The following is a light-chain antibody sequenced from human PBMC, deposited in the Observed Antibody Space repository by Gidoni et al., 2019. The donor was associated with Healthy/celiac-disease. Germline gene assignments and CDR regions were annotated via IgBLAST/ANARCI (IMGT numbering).Light chain of an antibody. V-gene: IGKV4-1*01. J-gene: IGKJ3*01. CDR3: QQYYSTPFT. Sequence: EIVMTQAPDSLAVSLGERATINCKSSQSVLYSSNNKNYLAWYQQKPGQPPKLLIYWASTRESGVPDLFSGSGSGTDFTLTISSLQAEDVAVYYCQQYYSTPFTFGPGTKVDIK. CDR1: QSVLYSSNNKNY. CDR2: WAS.